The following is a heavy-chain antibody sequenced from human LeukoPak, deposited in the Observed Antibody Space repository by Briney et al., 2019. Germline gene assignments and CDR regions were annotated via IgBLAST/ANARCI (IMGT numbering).Heavy chain of an antibody. CDR2: FDPEDGET. V-gene: IGHV1-24*01. J-gene: IGHJ4*02. CDR1: GYTLTELS. CDR3: ATDSRRRSPPAY. Sequence: GASVKVSCKVSGYTLTELSMHWVRQAPGKGLEWMGGFDPEDGETIYAQKFQGRVTMTEDTSTDTAYVELSSLRSEDTAVYYCATDSRRRSPPAYWGQGTLVTVSS.